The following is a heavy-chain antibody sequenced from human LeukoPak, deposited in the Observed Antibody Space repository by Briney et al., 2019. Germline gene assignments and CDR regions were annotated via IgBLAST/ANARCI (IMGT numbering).Heavy chain of an antibody. CDR2: ISAYNGNT. D-gene: IGHD6-6*01. CDR3: AREYSSSSFDY. Sequence: ASVTVSYKASGYTFTSYGIRWVRQAPGQGLEGMGWISAYNGNTNYAQKLQGRVTMTTDTSTSTAYMELRSLRSDDTAVYYCAREYSSSSFDYWGQGTLVTVSS. V-gene: IGHV1-18*01. CDR1: GYTFTSYG. J-gene: IGHJ4*02.